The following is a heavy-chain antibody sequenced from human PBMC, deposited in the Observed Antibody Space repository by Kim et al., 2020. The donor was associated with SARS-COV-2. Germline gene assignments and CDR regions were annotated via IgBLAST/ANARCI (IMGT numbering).Heavy chain of an antibody. CDR3: ARRSPPHYYDSSGYYSSYWYFDL. CDR2: IYYSGST. J-gene: IGHJ2*01. Sequence: SETLSLTCTVSGGSISSYYWSWIRQPPGKGLEWIGYIYYSGSTNYNPSLKSRVTISVDTSKNQFSLKLSSVTAADTAVYYCARRSPPHYYDSSGYYSSYWYFDLCGRGSLVTVSS. D-gene: IGHD3-22*01. CDR1: GGSISSYY. V-gene: IGHV4-59*08.